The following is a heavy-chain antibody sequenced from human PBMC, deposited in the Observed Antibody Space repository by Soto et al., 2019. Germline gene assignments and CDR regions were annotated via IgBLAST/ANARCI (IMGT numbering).Heavy chain of an antibody. CDR1: GGYFSGYY. CDR3: QGRLASPDYYYSYMDV. CDR2: INHSGST. J-gene: IGHJ6*03. D-gene: IGHD3-16*01. Sequence: SETLSLTCAVYGGYFSGYYWSWIRQPPGKGLEWIGEINHSGSTNYNPSLKSRVTISVDTSKNQFSLKLSSVTAADTAVYYCQGRLASPDYYYSYMDVWGEGTTVTVSS. V-gene: IGHV4-34*01.